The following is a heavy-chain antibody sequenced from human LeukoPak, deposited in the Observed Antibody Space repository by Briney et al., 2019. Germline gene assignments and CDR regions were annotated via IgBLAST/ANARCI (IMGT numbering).Heavy chain of an antibody. CDR3: ARRPRTVPVPYFDY. CDR1: GGSISSSSSY. D-gene: IGHD2-2*01. Sequence: PSETLSLTCTVSGGSISSSSSYWGWIRQPPGKGLEWIGSIYYSGSTYYNPSLKSRVTISVDTSKNQFSLKLSSVTAADTAVYYCARRPRTVPVPYFDYWGQGTLVTVSS. J-gene: IGHJ4*02. CDR2: IYYSGST. V-gene: IGHV4-39*01.